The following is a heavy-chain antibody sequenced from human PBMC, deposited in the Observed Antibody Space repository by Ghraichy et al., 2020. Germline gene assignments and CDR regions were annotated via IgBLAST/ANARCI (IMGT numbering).Heavy chain of an antibody. D-gene: IGHD1-26*01. CDR1: GGSVSTGGSY. J-gene: IGHJ4*02. Sequence: SETLFLTCTVSGGSVSTGGSYWSWIRQPPGKGLEWIGYISYSASTNYNPSLNGRVTISVDTSKNQFSLKLSSVTAADTAVYYCARTSGGSDYLGFFDYWGQGTLVTVSS. CDR3: ARTSGGSDYLGFFDY. CDR2: ISYSAST. V-gene: IGHV4-61*08.